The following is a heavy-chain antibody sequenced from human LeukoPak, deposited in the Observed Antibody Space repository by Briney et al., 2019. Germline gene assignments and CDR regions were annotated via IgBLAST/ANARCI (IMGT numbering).Heavy chain of an antibody. D-gene: IGHD2-15*01. J-gene: IGHJ5*02. CDR2: IIPIFGTA. Sequence: ASVKVSCKASGGTFSSYAISWVRQAPGQGLEWMGGIIPIFGTANYAQKFQGRVTITADKSTSTAYMELSSLRSEDMAVYYCARGEGYCSGGTCYRWFDPWGQGNLVTVSS. CDR3: ARGEGYCSGGTCYRWFDP. V-gene: IGHV1-69*06. CDR1: GGTFSSYA.